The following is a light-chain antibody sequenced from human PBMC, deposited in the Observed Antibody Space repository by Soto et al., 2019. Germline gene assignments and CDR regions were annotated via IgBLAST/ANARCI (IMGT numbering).Light chain of an antibody. Sequence: DIQFTQSPSFLSASVGDRVTITCRASQGISSYLAWYQQKPGKAHKLLIYAASTLQSGVPSRFSGSGSGTEFALTSSSLQPEDFATYYCQQLNSYPRTFGQGTKVDIK. J-gene: IGKJ1*01. CDR2: AAS. CDR3: QQLNSYPRT. V-gene: IGKV1-9*01. CDR1: QGISSY.